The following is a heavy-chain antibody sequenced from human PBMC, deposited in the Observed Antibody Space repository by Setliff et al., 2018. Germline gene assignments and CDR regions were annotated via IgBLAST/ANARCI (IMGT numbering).Heavy chain of an antibody. D-gene: IGHD3-3*01. CDR1: GFTFSSLW. CDR3: SRDVYDFRTGQADP. CDR2: INQGGGDQ. V-gene: IGHV3-7*01. Sequence: GESLRLSCAASGFTFSSLWMAWVRQAPGKGLEWVANINQGGGDQFYMDSVRGRFIISRDNAKNSLYLHMNSLRADDTAVYYCSRDVYDFRTGQADPWGQGTLVTVSS. J-gene: IGHJ5*02.